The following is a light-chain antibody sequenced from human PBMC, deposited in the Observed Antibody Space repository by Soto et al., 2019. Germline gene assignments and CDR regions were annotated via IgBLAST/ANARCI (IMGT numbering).Light chain of an antibody. Sequence: QSVLTQPPSASGSPGQSVTISCTGTSSDVGGYNYVSWYQQHPGKAPKLMIYEVSKRPSGVPDRFSGSKSGNTASLTVSGVQAEDEEDYYCSSYAGSNIVVFGGGTKVTVL. CDR2: EVS. V-gene: IGLV2-8*01. J-gene: IGLJ2*01. CDR1: SSDVGGYNY. CDR3: SSYAGSNIVV.